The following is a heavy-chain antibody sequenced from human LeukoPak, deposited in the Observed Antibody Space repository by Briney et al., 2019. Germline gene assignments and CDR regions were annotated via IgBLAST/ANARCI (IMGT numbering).Heavy chain of an antibody. D-gene: IGHD2-21*02. CDR2: ISGRSSTI. V-gene: IGHV3-48*04. Sequence: PGGSLRLSCAASGFTFSDYSMNWVRQAPGKGLERISYISGRSSTIYYADSVKGRFTISRDNSKNTLYLQMNSLRAEDTAVYYCAKDLGAGGYCGSDCFYAKDYWGQGTLVTVSS. CDR3: AKDLGAGGYCGSDCFYAKDY. J-gene: IGHJ4*02. CDR1: GFTFSDYS.